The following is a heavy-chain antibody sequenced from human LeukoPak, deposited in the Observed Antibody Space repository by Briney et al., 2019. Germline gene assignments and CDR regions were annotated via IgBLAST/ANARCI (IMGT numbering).Heavy chain of an antibody. CDR3: ARGLSYDSSGFRVYAFDI. V-gene: IGHV4-34*01. CDR1: GGSFSGYY. D-gene: IGHD3-22*01. Sequence: SETLSLTCAVYGGSFSGYYWSWIRQPPGKGLEWIGEINHSGSTNYNPSLKSRVTISVDTSKNQFSLKLSSVTAAGTAVYYCARGLSYDSSGFRVYAFDIWGQGTMVTVSS. CDR2: INHSGST. J-gene: IGHJ3*02.